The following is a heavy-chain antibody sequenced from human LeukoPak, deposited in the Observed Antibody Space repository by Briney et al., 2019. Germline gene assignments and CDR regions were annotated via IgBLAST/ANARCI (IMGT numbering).Heavy chain of an antibody. CDR2: TNWNGRKV. Sequence: AGSLSLYCAMYRFTFDDFGMEWDRQAQGQGWVWVFNTNWNGRKVEYKDYVKGTFTISRDKATNSLHLNMHSLKAKDTDVYSSARVGNQYYNDSSEHRDSSDIWGQGTMVIVSS. CDR1: RFTFDDFG. D-gene: IGHD3-22*01. J-gene: IGHJ3*02. V-gene: IGHV3-20*04. CDR3: ARVGNQYYNDSSEHRDSSDI.